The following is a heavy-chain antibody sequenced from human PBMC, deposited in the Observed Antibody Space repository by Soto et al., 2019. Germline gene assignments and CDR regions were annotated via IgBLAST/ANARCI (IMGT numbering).Heavy chain of an antibody. CDR1: GATFSSYA. CDR3: AIGGYSYGRSGGYCYRLAF. D-gene: IGHD5-18*01. Sequence: SVKVSCKASGATFSSYALSCVRQAPGQGLEWMGGTIPIFGTANYAQKFQGRVTITADESTSTAYMELSSLRSEDTAVYYCAIGGYSYGRSGGYCYRLAFSGRRTTVIGSS. CDR2: TIPIFGTA. J-gene: IGHJ6*01. V-gene: IGHV1-69*13.